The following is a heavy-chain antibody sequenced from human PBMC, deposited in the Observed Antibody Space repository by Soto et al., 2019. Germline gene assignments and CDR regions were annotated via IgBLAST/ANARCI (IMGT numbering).Heavy chain of an antibody. D-gene: IGHD3-22*01. CDR1: GFTLSDHY. V-gene: IGHV3-72*01. Sequence: GGSLRLSCAGPGFTLSDHYIDWVRQAPGKGLEWVGRSRDKPQGYSTAYAASVKGRFTTSRDESKNSAYLQMNSLKTEDTAVYYCVRATYFSDSSGYTRFLDYWGQGTLVTVSS. J-gene: IGHJ4*02. CDR3: VRATYFSDSSGYTRFLDY. CDR2: SRDKPQGYST.